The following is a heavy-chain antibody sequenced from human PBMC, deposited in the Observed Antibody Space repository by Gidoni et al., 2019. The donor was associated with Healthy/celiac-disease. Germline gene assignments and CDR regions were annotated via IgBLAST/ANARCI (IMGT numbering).Heavy chain of an antibody. CDR2: T. J-gene: IGHJ4*02. Sequence: TNYNPSLKSRVTISVDTSKNQFSLKLSSVTAADTAVYYCARVGSRRNYGGNSEKLIDYWGQGTLVTVSS. V-gene: IGHV4-59*01. D-gene: IGHD4-17*01. CDR3: ARVGSRRNYGGNSEKLIDY.